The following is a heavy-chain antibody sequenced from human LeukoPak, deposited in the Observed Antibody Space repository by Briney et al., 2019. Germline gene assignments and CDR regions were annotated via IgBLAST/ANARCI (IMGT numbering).Heavy chain of an antibody. V-gene: IGHV4-59*01. Sequence: TSETLSLTCTVSGGSISSYYWSWIRQPPGKGLEWIGYINYSGSTNYNPSLKSRVTISIDTSKNQFSLRLSSVTAADTAVYYCARAHSIASYYYGVDVWGQGTTVTVSS. CDR2: INYSGST. D-gene: IGHD2/OR15-2a*01. J-gene: IGHJ6*02. CDR1: GGSISSYY. CDR3: ARAHSIASYYYGVDV.